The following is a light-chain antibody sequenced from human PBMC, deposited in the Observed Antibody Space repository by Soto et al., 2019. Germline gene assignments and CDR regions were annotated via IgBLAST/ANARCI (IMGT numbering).Light chain of an antibody. CDR2: GVS. V-gene: IGKV3-20*01. J-gene: IGKJ1*01. CDR1: QRVSSSY. Sequence: EIVLTQSPGTVSLSPGERATLSCRAGQRVSSSYFAWYQHKPGQAPRLLIYGVSSRAAGIPDRFSGSGSGTDFTLTISRLEPEDSAVSYCHQYYTSPRAFGQGTKVDIK. CDR3: HQYYTSPRA.